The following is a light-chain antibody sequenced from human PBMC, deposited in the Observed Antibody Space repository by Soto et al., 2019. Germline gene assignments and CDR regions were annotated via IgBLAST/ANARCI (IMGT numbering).Light chain of an antibody. CDR1: QSISSY. CDR2: AAS. V-gene: IGKV1-39*01. Sequence: DIQMTQSPSSLSASVGERVTITCRASQSISSYLNWYQQKPGTAPKLLIYAASSLQSGVPSRFSGSGSGTDFTLTISSLQPEDFATYYCQQSYSTPQLTFGGGTKVEIK. J-gene: IGKJ4*01. CDR3: QQSYSTPQLT.